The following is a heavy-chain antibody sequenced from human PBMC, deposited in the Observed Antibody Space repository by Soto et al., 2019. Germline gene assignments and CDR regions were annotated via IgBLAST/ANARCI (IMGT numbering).Heavy chain of an antibody. V-gene: IGHV3-7*01. J-gene: IGHJ6*02. CDR2: INQDGCDK. CDR3: ARDDEIRGRYYGMDV. CDR1: GFTFSTYW. Sequence: EVHLVESGGGLVQPGESLRISCAGSGFTFSTYWMSWVRQAPGKGLEWVANINQDGCDKYYVDSVKGRFRISRDNAKTSVYLQMNSLRPEDTGVYYCARDDEIRGRYYGMDVWGPGITVTVS. D-gene: IGHD3-16*01.